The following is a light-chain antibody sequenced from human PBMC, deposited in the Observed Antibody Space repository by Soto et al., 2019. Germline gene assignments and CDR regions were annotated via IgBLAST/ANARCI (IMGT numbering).Light chain of an antibody. Sequence: DIQMTQSPSSLSASVGDRVTITCWASQSISYWLAWYQQKPGQGPKLLIYKASTLERGVPSRFGGSGSVTDFTLTISSLQPDDFAPSYCQQYKSYLYTFGQGTKLEIK. V-gene: IGKV1-5*03. CDR2: KAS. J-gene: IGKJ2*01. CDR3: QQYKSYLYT. CDR1: QSISYW.